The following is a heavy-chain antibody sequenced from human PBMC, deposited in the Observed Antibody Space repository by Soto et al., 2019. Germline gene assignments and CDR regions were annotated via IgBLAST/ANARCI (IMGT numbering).Heavy chain of an antibody. CDR3: ARESEDLTSNFDY. CDR1: GFTFSRYS. J-gene: IGHJ4*02. CDR2: ISSTTNYI. Sequence: GGSLRLSCAASGFTFSRYSMNWVRQAPEKGLEWVSSISSTTNYIYYADSMKGRFTVSRDNAKNSVYLAMNSLSAGDTAVYYCARESEDLTSNFDYWGQGTLVTVSS. V-gene: IGHV3-21*01.